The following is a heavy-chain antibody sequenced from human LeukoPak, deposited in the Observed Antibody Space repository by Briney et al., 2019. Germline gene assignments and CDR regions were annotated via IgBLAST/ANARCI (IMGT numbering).Heavy chain of an antibody. CDR3: AREIFWSGYYSNLHFDY. Sequence: SGGSLRLSCAASGFTFETYWMHWVRQAPGKGLVWVSCINGYGTTTNYADSVKGRFTISRDNAKNTLYLQMNSLRVEDTAVYYCAREIFWSGYYSNLHFDYWGQGTLVTVSS. CDR1: GFTFETYW. J-gene: IGHJ4*02. CDR2: INGYGTTT. D-gene: IGHD3-3*01. V-gene: IGHV3-74*01.